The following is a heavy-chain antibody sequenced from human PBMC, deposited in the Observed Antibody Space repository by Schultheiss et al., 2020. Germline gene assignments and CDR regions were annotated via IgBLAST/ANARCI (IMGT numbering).Heavy chain of an antibody. Sequence: SETLSLTCTVSGDSISPYYWSWIRQPPGKGLEWIAYIYYNGGSPDYNPSLKSRVTISVDTSKNRFSLKLSSVTAADTAVYYCASGELFHHFDYWGQGTLVTVSS. CDR1: GDSISPYY. V-gene: IGHV4-59*12. D-gene: IGHD3-10*01. J-gene: IGHJ4*02. CDR2: IYYNGGSP. CDR3: ASGELFHHFDY.